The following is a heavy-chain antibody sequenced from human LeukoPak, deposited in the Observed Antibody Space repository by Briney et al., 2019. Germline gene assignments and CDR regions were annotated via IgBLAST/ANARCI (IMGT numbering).Heavy chain of an antibody. D-gene: IGHD3-3*01. V-gene: IGHV3-20*04. CDR2: INWNGGST. Sequence: GGSLRLSCAASGFTFDDCGMSWVRQAPGKGLEWVSGINWNGGSTGYADSVKGRFTISRDNAKNSLYLQMNSLRAEDTALYYCARVPPITIFGVANYYFDYWGQGTLVTVSS. CDR1: GFTFDDCG. J-gene: IGHJ4*02. CDR3: ARVPPITIFGVANYYFDY.